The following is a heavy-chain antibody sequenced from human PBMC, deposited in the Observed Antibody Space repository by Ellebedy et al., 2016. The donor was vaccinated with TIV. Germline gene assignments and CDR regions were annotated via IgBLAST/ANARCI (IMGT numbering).Heavy chain of an antibody. Sequence: ASVKVSXXASGYTFTGYYMHWVRQAPGQGLEWMGWINPNSGGTNYAQKFQGWVTMTRDTSISTAYMELSRLRSDDTAVYYCARDGDITFGGVIANYYYYGMDGWGQGTTVTVSS. CDR2: INPNSGGT. CDR3: ARDGDITFGGVIANYYYYGMDG. CDR1: GYTFTGYY. V-gene: IGHV1-2*04. J-gene: IGHJ6*02. D-gene: IGHD3-16*02.